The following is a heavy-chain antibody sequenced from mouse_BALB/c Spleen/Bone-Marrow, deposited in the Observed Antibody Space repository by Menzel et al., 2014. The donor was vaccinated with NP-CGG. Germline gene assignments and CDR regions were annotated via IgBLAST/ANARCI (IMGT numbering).Heavy chain of an antibody. V-gene: IGHV1-63*02. Sequence: VQLQQSGAELVRPGTSVKMSCKAAGYTFTNYWIGWVKQRPGRGLEWIGDIYPGGGYTNYNEKFKGKATLTADTSSSTAYLQLSSLTSEDSAFYYCARGHYFDYWGQGTTLTVSS. CDR3: ARGHYFDY. CDR1: GYTFTNYW. CDR2: IYPGGGYT. J-gene: IGHJ2*01. D-gene: IGHD3-3*01.